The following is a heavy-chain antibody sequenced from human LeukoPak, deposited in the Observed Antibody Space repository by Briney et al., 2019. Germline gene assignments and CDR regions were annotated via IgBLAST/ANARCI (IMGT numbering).Heavy chain of an antibody. V-gene: IGHV4-4*07. Sequence: PSETLSLTCTVSGGSIGSYYWSWIRQPAGKGLEWIGRIYTSGSTNYNPSLKSRVTISVDTSKNQFSLKLSSVTAADTAVYYCARDPYYDSSGYYSDYWGQGTLVTVSS. D-gene: IGHD3-22*01. CDR3: ARDPYYDSSGYYSDY. J-gene: IGHJ4*02. CDR1: GGSIGSYY. CDR2: IYTSGST.